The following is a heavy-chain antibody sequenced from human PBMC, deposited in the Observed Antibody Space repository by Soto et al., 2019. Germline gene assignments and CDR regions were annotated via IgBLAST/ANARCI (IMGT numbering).Heavy chain of an antibody. Sequence: GASVKVSCKASGYTFTSYGISWVRQAPGQGLEWMGWISPYNGNTNYAQKLQGRVTMTTDASTSTAYMELRSLRSDDTAVYYCARGLAAATLFYGMDVWGQGTTVTVSS. V-gene: IGHV1-18*04. CDR3: ARGLAAATLFYGMDV. CDR1: GYTFTSYG. D-gene: IGHD6-13*01. J-gene: IGHJ6*02. CDR2: ISPYNGNT.